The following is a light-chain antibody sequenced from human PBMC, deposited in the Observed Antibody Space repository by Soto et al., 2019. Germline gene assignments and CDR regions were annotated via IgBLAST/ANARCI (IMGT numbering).Light chain of an antibody. Sequence: QSALTQPASVSGSPGQSITISCTGTSSDVGYYNYVSWYQQHPDKAPKLMIYEVSDRPSGVSNRFSGSKSGNTASLTISGLQAEDEADYYCRSYTSSGTLVFGRGTKVTVL. J-gene: IGLJ2*01. V-gene: IGLV2-14*01. CDR2: EVS. CDR1: SSDVGYYNY. CDR3: RSYTSSGTLV.